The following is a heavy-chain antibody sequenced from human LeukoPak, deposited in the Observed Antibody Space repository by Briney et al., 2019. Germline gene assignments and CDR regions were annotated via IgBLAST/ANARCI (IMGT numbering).Heavy chain of an antibody. CDR1: GGSISSTSYY. CDR2: IYYSGST. D-gene: IGHD3-22*01. CDR3: GRRVGGSSYRDY. J-gene: IGHJ4*02. Sequence: SETLSLTCTVSGGSISSTSYYWGWIRQPPGKGLEWIGSIYYSGSTYYNPSLKSRVTISVDTSKNQFPLKLSSVTAADTAVYYCGRRVGGSSYRDYWGQGTLVTVSS. V-gene: IGHV4-39*01.